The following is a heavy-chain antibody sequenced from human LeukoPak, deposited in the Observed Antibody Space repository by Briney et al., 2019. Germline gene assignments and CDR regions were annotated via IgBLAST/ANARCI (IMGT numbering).Heavy chain of an antibody. CDR2: INSHGSST. V-gene: IGHV3-74*01. CDR3: ARTLVVVMYYGMDV. D-gene: IGHD3-22*01. CDR1: GFTFSSYW. Sequence: GGSLRLSCAASGFTFSSYWMHWVRQAPGKGLVWVSRINSHGSSTSYADSVKGRFTISRDNAKNTLYLQMNSLRAEDTAVYYCARTLVVVMYYGMDVWGQGTTVTVSS. J-gene: IGHJ6*02.